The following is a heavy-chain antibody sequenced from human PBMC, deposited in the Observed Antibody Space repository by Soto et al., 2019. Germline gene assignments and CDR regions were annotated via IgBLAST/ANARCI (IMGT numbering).Heavy chain of an antibody. Sequence: GGSLRLSCEASGFTFSSYSMNWVRQAPGKGLEWVSSISSSSSYIYYADSAKGRFTISRDNAKNSLYLQMNSLRAEDTAVYYCARANHYGDYWDDAFDIWGQGTMVTISS. CDR2: ISSSSSYI. CDR1: GFTFSSYS. D-gene: IGHD4-17*01. J-gene: IGHJ3*02. V-gene: IGHV3-21*01. CDR3: ARANHYGDYWDDAFDI.